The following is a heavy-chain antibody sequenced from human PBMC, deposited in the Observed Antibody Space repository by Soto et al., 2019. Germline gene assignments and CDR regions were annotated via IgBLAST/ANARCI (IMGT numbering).Heavy chain of an antibody. D-gene: IGHD5-18*01. J-gene: IGHJ6*02. CDR2: ISGSGGST. CDR3: AKLGYSYGYSQEGRLGV. CDR1: GFTFSSYA. Sequence: PGGSLRLSCAASGFTFSSYAMSWVRQAPGKGLEWVSAISGSGGSTYYADSVKGRFTISRDNSKNTLYLQMNSLRAEDTAVYYFAKLGYSYGYSQEGRLGVWGQGTTVTVSS. V-gene: IGHV3-23*01.